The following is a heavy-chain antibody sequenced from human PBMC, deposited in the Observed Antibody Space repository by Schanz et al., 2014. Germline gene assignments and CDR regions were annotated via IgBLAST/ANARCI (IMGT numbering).Heavy chain of an antibody. CDR1: GFIFSDHY. CDR3: VRDAYLQIRGTVFDS. CDR2: ISNTGTFI. Sequence: QVQLVESGGGVVQPGNSLRLSCAASGFIFSDHYMAWIRQAPGKGLEWVSIISNTGTFIYYADSVRGRFVISRDNAKSSLFLQMKGLRAEDTAVYYCVRDAYLQIRGTVFDSWGPGNLVTVSS. V-gene: IGHV3-11*01. D-gene: IGHD1-1*01. J-gene: IGHJ4*02.